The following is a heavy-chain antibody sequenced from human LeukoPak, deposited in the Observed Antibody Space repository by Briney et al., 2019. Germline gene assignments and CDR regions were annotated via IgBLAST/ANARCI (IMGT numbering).Heavy chain of an antibody. D-gene: IGHD6-13*01. CDR3: AREAPAGQFEYFQH. CDR1: GYTFTGYY. CDR2: INPNSGGT. V-gene: IGHV1-2*02. Sequence: ASVKVSCKASGYTFTGYYRHWVRQAPGQGLEWMGWINPNSGGTNYAQKFQGRVTMTRDTSISTAYMELSRLRSDDTAVYYCAREAPAGQFEYFQHWGQGTLVTVSS. J-gene: IGHJ1*01.